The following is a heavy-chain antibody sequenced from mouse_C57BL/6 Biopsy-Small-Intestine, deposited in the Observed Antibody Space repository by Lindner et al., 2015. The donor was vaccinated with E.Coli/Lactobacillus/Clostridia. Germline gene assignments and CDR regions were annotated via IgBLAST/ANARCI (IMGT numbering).Heavy chain of an antibody. Sequence: PVKVSCKASGYTFTSYYMHWVLQAPGHGLEWMGVINPIGGITIYAQKFQGRVTMTRDTSTSTVYMELSSLRSEDTAVYYCARGSYNSGRHVFDIWGQGTMVTVSS. J-gene: IGHJ3*01. V-gene: IGHV1-59*01. CDR1: GYTFTSYY. CDR3: ARGSYNSGRHVFDI. D-gene: IGHD1-3*01. CDR2: INPIGGIT.